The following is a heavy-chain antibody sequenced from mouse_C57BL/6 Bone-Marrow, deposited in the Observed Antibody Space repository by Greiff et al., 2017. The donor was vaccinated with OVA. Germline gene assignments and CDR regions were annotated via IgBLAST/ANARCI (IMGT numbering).Heavy chain of an antibody. D-gene: IGHD4-1*01. CDR3: ARRGDWVYYYAMDY. CDR1: GYTFTSSE. Sequence: VQLQQSGPELVKPGASVKLSCKASGYTFTSSEINWVKQRPGQGLEWIGWIDPSDGITKYNEKFKGKATLTVDTSSSTAYMELHSLTSEDSAVYFCARRGDWVYYYAMDYWGQGTSVTVSS. V-gene: IGHV1-85*01. J-gene: IGHJ4*01. CDR2: IDPSDGIT.